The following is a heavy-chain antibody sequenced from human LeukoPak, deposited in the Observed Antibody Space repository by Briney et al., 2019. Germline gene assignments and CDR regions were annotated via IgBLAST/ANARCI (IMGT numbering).Heavy chain of an antibody. D-gene: IGHD3-16*01. V-gene: IGHV4-39*07. J-gene: IGHJ4*02. CDR1: GGSISSSSYY. Sequence: SETLSLTCTVSGGSISSSSYYWGWIRQPPGKGLEWIGSIYYSGSTYYNPSLKSRVTISVDRSKNQFSLKLSSVTAADTAVYYCARVGYEWGGLDYWGQGTLVTVSS. CDR3: ARVGYEWGGLDY. CDR2: IYYSGST.